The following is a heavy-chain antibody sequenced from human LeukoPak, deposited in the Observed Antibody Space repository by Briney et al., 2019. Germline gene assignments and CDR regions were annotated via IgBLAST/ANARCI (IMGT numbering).Heavy chain of an antibody. D-gene: IGHD2-15*01. J-gene: IGHJ3*02. CDR1: GFTFDDYA. Sequence: PGRSLRLSCAASGFTFDDYAMHWIRQASGKGLEWISGISWNSGSIGYADSVKGRFTISRANAKNSLYLQMNSPSAEDTALYYSAKRISKDCRGGSFLFPFDNWGQGTMVTVSS. V-gene: IGHV3-9*01. CDR2: ISWNSGSI. CDR3: AKRISKDCRGGSFLFPFDN.